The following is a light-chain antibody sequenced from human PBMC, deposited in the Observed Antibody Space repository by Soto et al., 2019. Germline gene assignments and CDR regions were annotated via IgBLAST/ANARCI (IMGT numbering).Light chain of an antibody. CDR1: QSVSRKY. J-gene: IGKJ1*01. Sequence: EIVLTQSPGSLSLSPGERPTLSYRPSQSVSRKYLGWYQQQPGQAPRLLIYAASSRANSIPDRLSGSGCGRDFILTISRLEAEEFAVYYCQQYGSSPPWTFGQGTKVDIK. CDR2: AAS. CDR3: QQYGSSPPWT. V-gene: IGKV3-20*01.